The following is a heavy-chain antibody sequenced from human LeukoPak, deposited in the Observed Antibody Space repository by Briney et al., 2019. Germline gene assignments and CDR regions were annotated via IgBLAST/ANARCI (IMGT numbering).Heavy chain of an antibody. V-gene: IGHV1-18*01. D-gene: IGHD6-13*01. CDR1: GYTFTIYG. CDR2: ISVYNGNT. Sequence: AAVKVSFKSSGYTFTIYGISWVRQAPGQGDEWMGWISVYNGNTNYAQKLQGRVTMTTDTSTSTAYMELRSLRSDDTAVYYCARWSGSSSSWYPHRDYWGQGTLVTVSS. J-gene: IGHJ4*02. CDR3: ARWSGSSSSWYPHRDY.